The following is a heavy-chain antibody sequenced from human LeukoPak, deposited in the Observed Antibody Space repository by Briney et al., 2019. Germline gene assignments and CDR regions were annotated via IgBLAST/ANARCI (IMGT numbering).Heavy chain of an antibody. CDR3: AKYGPQDSGSSHFDY. V-gene: IGHV3-30*04. D-gene: IGHD1-26*01. J-gene: IGHJ4*02. CDR1: GFTFSSLA. CDR2: ISSDVSRQ. Sequence: GGSLRLSCAASGFTFSSLAMHWVRQAPGKGLEWVAVISSDVSRQYYADSVKGRFTLSRDNSKSTLFLQMNSLRAGDTAIYYCAKYGPQDSGSSHFDYWGQGALVTVSS.